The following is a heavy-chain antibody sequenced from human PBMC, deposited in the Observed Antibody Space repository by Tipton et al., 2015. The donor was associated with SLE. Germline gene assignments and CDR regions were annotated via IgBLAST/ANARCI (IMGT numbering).Heavy chain of an antibody. V-gene: IGHV4-61*02. Sequence: TLSLTCTVSGASINSGTYYWNWIRHPAGKGLEWIGRIYTSGATNYSPSFGSRVTISFDMSKNQVSLKLNSVTAADTAVYYCARDLAIFGVVPFNYMDIWGKGTTVTVSS. D-gene: IGHD3-3*01. CDR3: ARDLAIFGVVPFNYMDI. CDR2: IYTSGAT. J-gene: IGHJ6*03. CDR1: GASINSGTYY.